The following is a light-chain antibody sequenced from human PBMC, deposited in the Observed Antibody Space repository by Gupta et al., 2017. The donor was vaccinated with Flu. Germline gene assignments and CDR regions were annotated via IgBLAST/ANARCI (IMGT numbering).Light chain of an antibody. CDR3: EQADTYPFT. Sequence: PPSMSPSEGDEVTITCRSSQGMGRYLAWYQQKPGRAPKLLIYATSTLQSGVPSRFSGSGSGTEFTLTIDSLQPEDFANYYCEQADTYPFTFGPGTKVDVK. V-gene: IGKV1-9*01. J-gene: IGKJ3*01. CDR1: QGMGRY. CDR2: ATS.